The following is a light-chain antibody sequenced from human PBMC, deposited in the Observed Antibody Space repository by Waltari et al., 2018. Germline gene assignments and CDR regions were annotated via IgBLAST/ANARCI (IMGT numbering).Light chain of an antibody. CDR2: RNN. J-gene: IGLJ2*01. CDR1: SNHTGNQG. Sequence: QTGLTQPPSVSKDLRQTATLPCSGNSNHTGNQGAAWLQHRQGHPPKPLSYRNNNRPSGISERFFASRSGNTASLTITGLQPEDEAVYYCSAWDTSLSAVVFGGGTRLTVL. CDR3: SAWDTSLSAVV. V-gene: IGLV10-54*04.